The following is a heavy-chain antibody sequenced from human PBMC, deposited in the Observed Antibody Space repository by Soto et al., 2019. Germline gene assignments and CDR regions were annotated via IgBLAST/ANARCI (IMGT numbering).Heavy chain of an antibody. Sequence: PSETLSLTCTVSGGSISSYYWSWIRQPPGKGLEWIGYIYYSGSTNYNPSLKSRVTISVDTSKNQFSLKLSSVTAADTAVYYCARESYYDSSGYSLFDYWGQGTLVTVSS. V-gene: IGHV4-59*01. J-gene: IGHJ4*02. D-gene: IGHD3-22*01. CDR3: ARESYYDSSGYSLFDY. CDR2: IYYSGST. CDR1: GGSISSYY.